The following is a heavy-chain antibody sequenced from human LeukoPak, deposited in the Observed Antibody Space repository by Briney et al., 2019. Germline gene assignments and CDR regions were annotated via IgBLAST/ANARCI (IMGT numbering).Heavy chain of an antibody. CDR2: ISSGGSDK. CDR3: ARDSGFFTY. D-gene: IGHD2/OR15-2a*01. J-gene: IGHJ4*02. V-gene: IGHV3-21*01. Sequence: TGGSLRLSCAASDFTFSSYTMNWVRQAPGKGLELVSCISSGGSDKYYADSLKGRFTISRDNAKNSLYLQMNSLRPEDTAVYYCARDSGFFTYWGQGTLVTVSS. CDR1: DFTFSSYT.